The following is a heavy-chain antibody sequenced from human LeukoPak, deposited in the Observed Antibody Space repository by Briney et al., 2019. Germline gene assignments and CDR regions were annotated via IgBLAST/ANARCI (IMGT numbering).Heavy chain of an antibody. V-gene: IGHV3-7*01. CDR3: ARGPRGYDFWSGYYRVNYYMDV. Sequence: GGSLRLSCAASGFTFSSYWMSWVRQAPGKGLEWVANIKQDGSEKYYVDSVKGRFTISRANAKNSLFLQMNSLRAEDTAVYYCARGPRGYDFWSGYYRVNYYMDVWGKGTTVTVSS. CDR1: GFTFSSYW. D-gene: IGHD3-3*01. CDR2: IKQDGSEK. J-gene: IGHJ6*03.